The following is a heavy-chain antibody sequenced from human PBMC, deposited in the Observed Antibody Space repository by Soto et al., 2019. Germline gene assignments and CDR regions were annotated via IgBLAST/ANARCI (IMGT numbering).Heavy chain of an antibody. V-gene: IGHV3-23*01. J-gene: IGHJ4*02. Sequence: EVQVLESGGGLVQPGGSLRLSCTASGFAFSSYAMDWVRQAPGKGLEWVSSISGNGGTTYYADSVKGRFTIARDNSKSSVYLQMTRLRAEDTAISCCARGHGDWGGNYLIFWDQGTLVTVSS. CDR2: ISGNGGTT. CDR1: GFAFSSYA. CDR3: ARGHGDWGGNYLIF. D-gene: IGHD7-27*01.